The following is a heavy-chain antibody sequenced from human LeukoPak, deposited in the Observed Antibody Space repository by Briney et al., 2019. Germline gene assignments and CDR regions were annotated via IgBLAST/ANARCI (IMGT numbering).Heavy chain of an antibody. V-gene: IGHV1-2*02. CDR3: ARDRWELLLGFESYFDY. CDR1: GYTFTGYY. D-gene: IGHD1-26*01. J-gene: IGHJ4*02. Sequence: ASVKVSCKASGYTFTGYYMHWVRQAPGQGLEWMGWINPNSGGTNYAQKFQGRVTMTRDTSISTAYMELSRLRSDDTAVYYCARDRWELLLGFESYFDYWGQGTLVTVSS. CDR2: INPNSGGT.